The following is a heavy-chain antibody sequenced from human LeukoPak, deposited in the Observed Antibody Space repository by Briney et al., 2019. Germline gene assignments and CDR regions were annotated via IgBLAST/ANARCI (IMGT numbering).Heavy chain of an antibody. J-gene: IGHJ4*02. CDR1: GGSISSSSYY. CDR3: ARDLGATLGEYFDY. CDR2: IYYSGST. D-gene: IGHD1-26*01. V-gene: IGHV4-39*02. Sequence: SETLSLTCTVSGGSISSSSYYWGWIRQPPGKGLEWIGSIYYSGSTYYNPSLKSRVTISVDTSKNQFSLKLSSVTPEDTAVYYCARDLGATLGEYFDYWGQGTLVTVSS.